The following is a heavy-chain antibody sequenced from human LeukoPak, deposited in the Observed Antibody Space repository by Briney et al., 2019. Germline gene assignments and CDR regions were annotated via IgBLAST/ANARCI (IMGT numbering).Heavy chain of an antibody. D-gene: IGHD3-3*01. Sequence: GGSLRLSCAASGFTFSSYWMSWVRQAPGKGLEWVANIKQDGSEKYYVDSVKGRFTISRDNAKNSLYLQMNSLRAEDTAVYYCARDLYDFWSGYSALGYWGQGTLVTVSS. CDR3: ARDLYDFWSGYSALGY. V-gene: IGHV3-7*01. J-gene: IGHJ4*02. CDR2: IKQDGSEK. CDR1: GFTFSSYW.